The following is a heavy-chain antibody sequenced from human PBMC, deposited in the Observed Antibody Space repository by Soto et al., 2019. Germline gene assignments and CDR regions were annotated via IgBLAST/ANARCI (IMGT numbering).Heavy chain of an antibody. CDR3: AQMDFDLYGMDV. D-gene: IGHD3-9*01. V-gene: IGHV2-5*02. CDR2: IYWDDAK. Sequence: QITLTESGPPLVKPTQTLTLTCTFSGISLTNSGVGVSWIRQPPGKALEWLAVIYWDDAKHFSPSQKSRLTITKDTPKNQVVLTMTNMDSVDTATYFCAQMDFDLYGMDVWGQGTTVIVSS. J-gene: IGHJ6*02. CDR1: GISLTNSGVG.